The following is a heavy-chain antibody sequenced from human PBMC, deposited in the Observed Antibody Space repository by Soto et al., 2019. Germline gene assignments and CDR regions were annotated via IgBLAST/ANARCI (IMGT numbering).Heavy chain of an antibody. Sequence: GGSLRLSCAASGFTFSNAWMSWVRQAPGKGLEWVGRIKSKTDGGTTDYAAPVKGRFTISRDDSKNTLYLQMNSLKTEDTAVYYCTTLGGGVRGYNDDAFDIWGQGTMVTVSS. V-gene: IGHV3-15*01. CDR3: TTLGGGVRGYNDDAFDI. CDR1: GFTFSNAW. J-gene: IGHJ3*02. CDR2: IKSKTDGGTT. D-gene: IGHD5-12*01.